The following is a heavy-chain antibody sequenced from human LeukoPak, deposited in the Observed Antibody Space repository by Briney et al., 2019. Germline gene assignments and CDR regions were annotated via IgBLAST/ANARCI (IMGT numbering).Heavy chain of an antibody. CDR1: GYSISSSYY. V-gene: IGHV4-38-2*02. D-gene: IGHD5-12*01. CDR3: ASRGYSGYADMDV. CDR2: IYHSGST. Sequence: SETLSLTCTVSGYSISSSYYWGWIRRPPGKGLEWIGSIYHSGSTYYNPSLKSRVTISVDTSKNQFSLKLSSVTAADTAVYYCASRGYSGYADMDVWGKGTTVTVSS. J-gene: IGHJ6*03.